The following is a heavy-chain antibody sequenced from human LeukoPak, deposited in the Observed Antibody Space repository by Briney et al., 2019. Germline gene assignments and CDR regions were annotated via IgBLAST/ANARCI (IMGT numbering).Heavy chain of an antibody. V-gene: IGHV4-34*01. D-gene: IGHD1-1*01. Sequence: SETLSLTCAVYGGSFSGYYWSWIRQPPGKGLEWIGEINHSGSTNYNPSLKSRVTISVDTSKNQFSLKLSSLTAADTAVYYCARGGWNDVFDSWGQGLLVTVSS. J-gene: IGHJ4*02. CDR1: GGSFSGYY. CDR3: ARGGWNDVFDS. CDR2: INHSGST.